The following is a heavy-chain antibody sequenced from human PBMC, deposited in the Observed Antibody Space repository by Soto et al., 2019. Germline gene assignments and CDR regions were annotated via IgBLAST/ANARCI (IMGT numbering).Heavy chain of an antibody. Sequence: QITLKESGPTLVKPTQTLTLTCTFSGFSLSTHTVGVAWIRQPPGKALEWLALIYWDEDKRYSPSLKSRLTITKDTSKYQVGLTLPNLDPLETAKLYCAHNLPFDYRGYHFEFWGQGILVNVSS. CDR3: AHNLPFDYRGYHFEF. CDR2: IYWDEDK. J-gene: IGHJ4*02. D-gene: IGHD3-9*01. V-gene: IGHV2-5*02. CDR1: GFSLSTHTVG.